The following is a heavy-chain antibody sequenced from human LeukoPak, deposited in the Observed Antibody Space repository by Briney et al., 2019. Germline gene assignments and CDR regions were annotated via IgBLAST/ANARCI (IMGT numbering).Heavy chain of an antibody. Sequence: ASVKVSCKASGYTFTSYDINWVRQATGQGLEWMGWMNPNSGNTGYAQKFQGRVTITRNTSISTAYMELSSLRSEDTAVYYCAREIAANWFDPWGQGTLVTVSS. CDR1: GYTFTSYD. J-gene: IGHJ5*02. CDR2: MNPNSGNT. V-gene: IGHV1-8*03. D-gene: IGHD6-25*01. CDR3: AREIAANWFDP.